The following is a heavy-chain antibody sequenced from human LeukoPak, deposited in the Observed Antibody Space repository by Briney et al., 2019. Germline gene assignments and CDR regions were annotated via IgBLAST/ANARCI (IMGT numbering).Heavy chain of an antibody. J-gene: IGHJ4*02. CDR1: GFTVSSNY. Sequence: PPGGSLRLSCAASGFTVSSNYMSWVRQAPGKGLEWVAVISYDGSNKYYADSVKGRFTISRDNSKNTLYLQMNSLRAEDTAVYYCAKDRYCSSTSCPIDYWGQGTLVTVSS. V-gene: IGHV3-30*18. CDR2: ISYDGSNK. CDR3: AKDRYCSSTSCPIDY. D-gene: IGHD2-2*01.